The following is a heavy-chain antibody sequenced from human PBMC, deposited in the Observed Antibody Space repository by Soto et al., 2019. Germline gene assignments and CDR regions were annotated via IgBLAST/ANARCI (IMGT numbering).Heavy chain of an antibody. J-gene: IGHJ5*02. Sequence: EVQLLESGGGLVQPGGSLRLSCAASGFTFSSYAMSWVRQAPGKGLEWVSAISGSGGSTYYADSVKGRFTISRDNSKNKLYLQMNSLRADDTAVYYCAKDPITQRDSSSSFGWFDPWGQGTLVTVSS. CDR3: AKDPITQRDSSSSFGWFDP. CDR2: ISGSGGST. CDR1: GFTFSSYA. D-gene: IGHD6-6*01. V-gene: IGHV3-23*01.